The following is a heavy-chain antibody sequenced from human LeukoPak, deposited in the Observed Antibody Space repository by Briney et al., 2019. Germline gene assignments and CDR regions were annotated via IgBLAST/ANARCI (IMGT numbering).Heavy chain of an antibody. CDR3: ARGYYYMDL. CDR1: GDSIRNSY. CDR2: RYYSGST. Sequence: PSETLSLTCNVSGDSIRNSYWSRIRQPPGKPLEWIGYRYYSGSTDSNPSLKSRVTMSIDTSENQFSLKLNSVTAADTAVYYCARGYYYMDLWGEGTTVIVSS. V-gene: IGHV4-59*01. J-gene: IGHJ6*03.